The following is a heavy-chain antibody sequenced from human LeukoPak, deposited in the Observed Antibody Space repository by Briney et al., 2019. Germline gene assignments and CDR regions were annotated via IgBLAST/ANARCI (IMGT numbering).Heavy chain of an antibody. Sequence: GGSLRLSCAASGFNFRIYAMSWVRQAPGKGLEWVSGISGSGSGTYYADFVKGRFTISRDNSKNKMYLEMNSLRAEDTAVYYCAKMNGYMDVWGKGTTVTVSS. CDR3: AKMNGYMDV. J-gene: IGHJ6*03. CDR2: ISGSGSGT. D-gene: IGHD1-1*01. V-gene: IGHV3-23*01. CDR1: GFNFRIYA.